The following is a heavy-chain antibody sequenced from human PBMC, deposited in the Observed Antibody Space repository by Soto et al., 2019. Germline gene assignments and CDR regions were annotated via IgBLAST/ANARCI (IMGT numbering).Heavy chain of an antibody. CDR1: GGTFSSYA. CDR3: ASTSLAYCGGDCYSDLDY. Sequence: QVQLVQSGAEVKKPGSSVKVSCKASGGTFSSYAISWVRQAPGQGLEWMGGIIPIFGTANYAQKIQGRVTITADESTSTAYMELSSLRSEDTAVYYCASTSLAYCGGDCYSDLDYWGQGTLVTVSS. CDR2: IIPIFGTA. J-gene: IGHJ4*02. D-gene: IGHD2-21*02. V-gene: IGHV1-69*01.